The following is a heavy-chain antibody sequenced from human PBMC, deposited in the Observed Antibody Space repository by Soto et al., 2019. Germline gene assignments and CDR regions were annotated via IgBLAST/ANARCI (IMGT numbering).Heavy chain of an antibody. D-gene: IGHD3-16*01. V-gene: IGHV3-30-3*01. Sequence: GGSLRLSCAASGFTFSSYAMHWVRQAPGKGLEWVAVISYDGSNKYYADPVKGRFTISRDNSKNTLYLQMNSLRAEDTAIYYCTKGATSPFDSWGQGTRVTVSS. J-gene: IGHJ4*02. CDR3: TKGATSPFDS. CDR1: GFTFSSYA. CDR2: ISYDGSNK.